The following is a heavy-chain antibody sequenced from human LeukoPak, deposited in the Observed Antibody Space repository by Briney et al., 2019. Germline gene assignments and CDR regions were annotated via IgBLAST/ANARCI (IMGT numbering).Heavy chain of an antibody. D-gene: IGHD3-3*01. CDR1: GFTFSSYW. Sequence: PGGSLRLSCAASGFTFSSYWMSWVRQAPGKGLEWVANIKQDGSEKYYVDSVKGRFTISRDNAKNSLYLRMNSLRAEDTAVYYCARYPYYDFWSGYAVGWYFDLWGRGTLVTVSS. CDR2: IKQDGSEK. CDR3: ARYPYYDFWSGYAVGWYFDL. V-gene: IGHV3-7*01. J-gene: IGHJ2*01.